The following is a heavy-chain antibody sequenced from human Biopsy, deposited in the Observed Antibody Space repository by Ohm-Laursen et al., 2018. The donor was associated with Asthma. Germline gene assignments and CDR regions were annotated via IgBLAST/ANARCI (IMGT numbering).Heavy chain of an antibody. Sequence: SLRLSCAAPGFTVSSNYMSWVRQAPGKGLEWVSYISSSGSTIYYADSVKGRFTISRDNAKNSLYLQMNSLRAEDTAVYYCAREGVNYYDSSGYLEYWGQGTLVTVSS. CDR1: GFTVSSNY. D-gene: IGHD3-22*01. CDR2: ISSSGSTI. J-gene: IGHJ4*02. V-gene: IGHV3-11*01. CDR3: AREGVNYYDSSGYLEY.